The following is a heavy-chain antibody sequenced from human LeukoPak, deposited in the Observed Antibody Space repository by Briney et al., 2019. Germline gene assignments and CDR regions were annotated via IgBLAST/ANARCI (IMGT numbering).Heavy chain of an antibody. D-gene: IGHD1-26*01. CDR3: ARDWSSGRHDEYFPH. J-gene: IGHJ1*01. CDR2: ISGSSDII. V-gene: IGHV3-48*01. CDR1: GFTFSSYG. Sequence: PGGSLRLSCAVSGFTFSSYGMNWVRQAPGKGLEWVSYISGSSDIIHYTESVKGRFTISRDNAKNSVYLQMNSLRAEDTALYYCARDWSSGRHDEYFPHWGQGTLVTVSS.